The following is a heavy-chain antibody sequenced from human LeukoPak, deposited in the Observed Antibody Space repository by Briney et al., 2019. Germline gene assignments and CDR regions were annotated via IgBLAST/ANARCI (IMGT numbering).Heavy chain of an antibody. J-gene: IGHJ4*02. V-gene: IGHV1-2*02. D-gene: IGHD3-22*01. CDR2: IKLNSGDT. Sequence: ASVNVSCKASGYTFTGYYMHWVRQAPRQGLEWMGWIKLNSGDTNYAQKFQGRVTMTRDTSISTGYMELSRLRSDDTAVYYCARSHYYDSSGYYTFDYWGQGTLVTVPS. CDR1: GYTFTGYY. CDR3: ARSHYYDSSGYYTFDY.